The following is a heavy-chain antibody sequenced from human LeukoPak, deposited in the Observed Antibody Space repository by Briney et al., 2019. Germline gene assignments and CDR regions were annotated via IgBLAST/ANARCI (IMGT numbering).Heavy chain of an antibody. D-gene: IGHD1/OR15-1a*01. J-gene: IGHJ4*02. CDR3: PRHVDRRDTNWYTRWIDY. CDR2: IYHSGST. CDR1: GGSISSSNW. Sequence: SETLSLTCAVSGGSISSSNWLSWVRQPPGKGLEWIGEIYHSGSTNYNPSPKSRVNISVDKSKNQFSLKLSSVPDADTAVYLCPRHVDRRDTNWYTRWIDYWGQGSMVSVCS. V-gene: IGHV4-4*02.